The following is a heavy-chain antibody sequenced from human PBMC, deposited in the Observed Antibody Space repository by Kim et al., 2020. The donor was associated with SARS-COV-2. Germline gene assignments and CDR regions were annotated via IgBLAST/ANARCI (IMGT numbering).Heavy chain of an antibody. CDR2: INPSGGST. J-gene: IGHJ6*02. Sequence: ASVKVSCKASGYTFTSYYMHWVRQAPGQGLEWMGIINPSGGSTSYAQKFQGRVTMTRDTSTSAVYMELSSLRSEDTAVYYCARAQGYCSSTSCILRGLVYYGMDVWGQGTTVTVTS. D-gene: IGHD2-2*01. CDR1: GYTFTSYY. CDR3: ARAQGYCSSTSCILRGLVYYGMDV. V-gene: IGHV1-46*01.